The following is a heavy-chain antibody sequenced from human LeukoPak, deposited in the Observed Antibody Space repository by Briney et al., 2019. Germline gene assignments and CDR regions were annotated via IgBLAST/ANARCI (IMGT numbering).Heavy chain of an antibody. CDR2: ISSSSSYI. D-gene: IGHD3-10*01. J-gene: IGHJ4*02. Sequence: PGGSLRLSCAASGFTLSSYGMNWVRQAPGKGLEWVSSISSSSSYIYYADSVKGRFTISRDNAKNSLYLQMNSLRAEDTAVYYCACLWFGEVRYFDYWGQGTLVTVSS. CDR1: GFTLSSYG. CDR3: ACLWFGEVRYFDY. V-gene: IGHV3-21*01.